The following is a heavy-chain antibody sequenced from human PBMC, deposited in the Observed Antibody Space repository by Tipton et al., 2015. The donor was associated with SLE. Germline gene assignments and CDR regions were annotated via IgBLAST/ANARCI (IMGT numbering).Heavy chain of an antibody. CDR1: GYTFTSYG. J-gene: IGHJ1*01. D-gene: IGHD3-3*01. CDR3: ARFRPSRTKTITIFEH. Sequence: QSGAEVKKPGASVKVSCKASGYTFTSYGISWVRQAPGQGLEWMGWISAYNGNTNYAQKLQGRVTMTTDTSTSTAYMELRSLRSDDTAVYYCARFRPSRTKTITIFEHWGQGTLVTVSP. CDR2: ISAYNGNT. V-gene: IGHV1-18*01.